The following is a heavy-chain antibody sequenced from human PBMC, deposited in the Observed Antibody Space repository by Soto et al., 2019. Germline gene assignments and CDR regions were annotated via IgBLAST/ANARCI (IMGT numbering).Heavy chain of an antibody. CDR2: IIPIFGTA. V-gene: IGHV1-69*13. CDR3: ARESPLAYCGGDCYPYFDY. D-gene: IGHD2-21*02. CDR1: GGTFSSYA. J-gene: IGHJ4*02. Sequence: GASVKVSCKASGGTFSSYAISWVRQAPGQGLEWMGGIIPIFGTANYAQKFQGRVTITADESTSTAYMELSSLRSEDTAVYYCARESPLAYCGGDCYPYFDYWGQGTLVTVSS.